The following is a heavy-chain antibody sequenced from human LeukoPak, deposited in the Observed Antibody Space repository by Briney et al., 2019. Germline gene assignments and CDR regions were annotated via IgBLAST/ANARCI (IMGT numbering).Heavy chain of an antibody. CDR3: ARVLLYYDILTGYRQGGWFDP. CDR2: IYTSGST. J-gene: IGHJ5*02. Sequence: SETLSLTCTVSGGSISSGSYYWSWIRQPAGKGLEWIGRIYTSGSTNYNPSLKSRVTISVDTSKNQFSLKLSSVTAADTAVYYCARVLLYYDILTGYRQGGWFDPWGQGTLVTVSS. CDR1: GGSISSGSYY. V-gene: IGHV4-61*02. D-gene: IGHD3-9*01.